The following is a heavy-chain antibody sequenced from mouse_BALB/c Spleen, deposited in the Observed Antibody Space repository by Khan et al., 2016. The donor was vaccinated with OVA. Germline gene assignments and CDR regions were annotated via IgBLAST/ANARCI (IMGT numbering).Heavy chain of an antibody. CDR1: GYTFTSYW. CDR3: TRRNWDVAWFAY. CDR2: IYPGNTDP. D-gene: IGHD4-1*01. J-gene: IGHJ3*01. Sequence: EVQLQQSGTVLARPGASVKMSCKASGYTFTSYWMHWVKQRPGQGLEWIGDIYPGNTDPNYNQKFKGKANLTAVTSTSTAYMELSSLTNEDSAVYYCTRRNWDVAWFAYWGQGTLVTVSA. V-gene: IGHV1-5*01.